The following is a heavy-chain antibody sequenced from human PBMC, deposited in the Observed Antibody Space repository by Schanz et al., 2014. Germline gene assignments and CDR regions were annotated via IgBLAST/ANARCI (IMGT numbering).Heavy chain of an antibody. J-gene: IGHJ4*02. V-gene: IGHV3-23*01. CDR3: AKGRMTATNFFDS. CDR2: IRGSGGGT. CDR1: GFTFSSYA. Sequence: DVQLLESGGGLVQPGGSLRLSCAASGFTFSSYAMSWVRQPPGKGLEWVSSIRGSGGGTDYADSVKGRFTISRDNSKNTLYLQMNSLRAEDTAVYYCAKGRMTATNFFDSWGQGTLVTVSS. D-gene: IGHD1-7*01.